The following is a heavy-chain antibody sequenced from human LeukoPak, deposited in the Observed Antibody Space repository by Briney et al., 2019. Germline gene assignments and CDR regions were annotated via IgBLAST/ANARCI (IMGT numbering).Heavy chain of an antibody. D-gene: IGHD4-17*01. Sequence: ASVTVSCKASGYTFTSYDINWVRQAAGQGREWMGWMNPNSGNTGYAQKFQARVTMTRTTSISTAYMELSSLRSEDTAVYYCARVGGTVTSTDAFDIWGQGTMVTASS. J-gene: IGHJ3*02. V-gene: IGHV1-8*01. CDR1: GYTFTSYD. CDR3: ARVGGTVTSTDAFDI. CDR2: MNPNSGNT.